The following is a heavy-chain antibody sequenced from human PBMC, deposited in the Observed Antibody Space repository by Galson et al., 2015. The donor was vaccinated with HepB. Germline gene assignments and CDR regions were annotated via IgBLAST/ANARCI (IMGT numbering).Heavy chain of an antibody. J-gene: IGHJ2*01. D-gene: IGHD6-6*01. CDR2: TFYRSKWYR. CDR3: ASGVRYFHL. CDR1: GDSVSSNTGA. V-gene: IGHV6-1*01. Sequence: CAISGDSVSSNTGAWNWIRQSPSRGLEWLGRTFYRSKWYREYTVSVKSRITINPDTSKNQFSLQLNSVTPEDTAVYYCASGVRYFHLWGRGTLVTVSS.